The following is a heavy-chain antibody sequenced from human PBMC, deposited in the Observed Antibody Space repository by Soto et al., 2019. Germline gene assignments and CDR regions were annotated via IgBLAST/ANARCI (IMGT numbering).Heavy chain of an antibody. CDR1: GGTFSSYA. V-gene: IGHV1-69*06. CDR2: IIPIFGTA. J-gene: IGHJ3*02. D-gene: IGHD4-4*01. CDR3: ARSPRGPYRGAFDI. Sequence: QVQLVQSGAEVKKPGSSVKVSCKASGGTFSSYAISWVRQAPGQGLEWMGGIIPIFGTANYAQKFQGRVTITADKSTSTAYMELSSLRSEDTAVYYCARSPRGPYRGAFDIWAKGQWSPSLQ.